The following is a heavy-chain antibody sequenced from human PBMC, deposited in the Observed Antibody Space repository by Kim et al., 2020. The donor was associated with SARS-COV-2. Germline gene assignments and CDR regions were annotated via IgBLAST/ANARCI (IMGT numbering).Heavy chain of an antibody. Sequence: ASVKVSCKASGYSFTSHAINWVRQAPGRGLEWMGWINTDTGNPTYVQGFTGRFVFSLDTSVSTAYLQISSLKPEDTAVYYCAKSGRSGWYEDFWGQGTLVTVSS. V-gene: IGHV7-4-1*02. CDR3: AKSGRSGWYEDF. J-gene: IGHJ4*02. D-gene: IGHD6-19*01. CDR2: INTDTGNP. CDR1: GYSFTSHA.